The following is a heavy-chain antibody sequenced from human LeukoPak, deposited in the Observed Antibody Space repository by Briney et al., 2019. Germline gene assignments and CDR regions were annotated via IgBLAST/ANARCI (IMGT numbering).Heavy chain of an antibody. Sequence: GGSLRLSCAASGFTFSSYSMNWVRQAPGKGLEWVSSISSSSSYIYYADSVKGRFTISRDNAKNSLYLQMNSLRAEDTAVYYCARADRLGTALLASFDYWGQGTLVTVSS. V-gene: IGHV3-21*01. J-gene: IGHJ4*02. D-gene: IGHD7-27*01. CDR3: ARADRLGTALLASFDY. CDR2: ISSSSSYI. CDR1: GFTFSSYS.